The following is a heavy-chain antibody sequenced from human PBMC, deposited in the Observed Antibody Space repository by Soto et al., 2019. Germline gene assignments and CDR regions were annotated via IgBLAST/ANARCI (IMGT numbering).Heavy chain of an antibody. J-gene: IGHJ4*02. CDR2: IKEDGREN. CDR1: GFTFTRHW. CDR3: ARSQYRVEVWSCWDFDI. Sequence: VQLVESGGGLVRPGGSLRLSCAASGFTFTRHWMTWVRQAPGNGLEWVANIKEDGRENCYRDAVKGQFTISRDNHKTSLFLQMTRVRVEDTAVYYCARSQYRVEVWSCWDFDIWGQGMLLTVSS. D-gene: IGHD3-3*01. V-gene: IGHV3-7*01.